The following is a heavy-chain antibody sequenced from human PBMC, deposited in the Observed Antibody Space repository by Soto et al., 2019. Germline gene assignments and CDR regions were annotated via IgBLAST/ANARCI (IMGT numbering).Heavy chain of an antibody. Sequence: SETLSLTCTVSGGSISSGGYYWSWIRQHPGKGLEWIGYIYYSGSTYYNPSLKSRVTISVDTSKNQFSLKLSSVTAADTAVYYCARFKYSSSPAGPYGMDVWGQGTTVTVSS. V-gene: IGHV4-31*03. J-gene: IGHJ6*02. CDR1: GGSISSGGYY. D-gene: IGHD6-6*01. CDR3: ARFKYSSSPAGPYGMDV. CDR2: IYYSGST.